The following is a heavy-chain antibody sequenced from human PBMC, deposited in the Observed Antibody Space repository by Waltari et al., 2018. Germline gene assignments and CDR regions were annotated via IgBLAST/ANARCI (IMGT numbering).Heavy chain of an antibody. Sequence: EVQLVESGGGLLQPGGSLRLPSAASGIIVSATYMNWVRQAPGKRPQWVSVIYSAGRTYYADSVKGRFTISRDNTKNTVYLQMNNLKTEDTAVYYCARPGEGPSSHWGQGTLVTVSS. D-gene: IGHD4-17*01. V-gene: IGHV3-53*01. CDR2: IYSAGRT. J-gene: IGHJ4*02. CDR1: GIIVSATY. CDR3: ARPGEGPSSH.